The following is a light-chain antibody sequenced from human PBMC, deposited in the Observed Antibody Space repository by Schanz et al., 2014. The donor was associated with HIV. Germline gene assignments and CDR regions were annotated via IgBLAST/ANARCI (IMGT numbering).Light chain of an antibody. Sequence: QSALTQPASVSGSPGQSITISCTGTSSDVGGYNYVSWYQQHPGKAPKLMIYDVTNRPSGVSNRFSGSKSGNTASLTISGLQAEDEADYYCSSYTSSSPVVFGGGTHVTVL. CDR1: SSDVGGYNY. CDR2: DVT. CDR3: SSYTSSSPVV. J-gene: IGLJ2*01. V-gene: IGLV2-14*03.